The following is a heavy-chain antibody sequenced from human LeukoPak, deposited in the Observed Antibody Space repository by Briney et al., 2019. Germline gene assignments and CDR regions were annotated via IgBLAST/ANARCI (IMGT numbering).Heavy chain of an antibody. J-gene: IGHJ4*02. D-gene: IGHD3-10*01. Sequence: SETLSLTCTVSGGSISTYYWSWLRQPPGKGLEWIGCIYYSGSTNYNPSLESRVTISVDTSKSQFSLKLNSVTAADTAVYYCARSDSPRNYYGSGTYSTRDYWGQGTLVTVSS. CDR2: IYYSGST. CDR3: ARSDSPRNYYGSGTYSTRDY. CDR1: GGSISTYY. V-gene: IGHV4-59*12.